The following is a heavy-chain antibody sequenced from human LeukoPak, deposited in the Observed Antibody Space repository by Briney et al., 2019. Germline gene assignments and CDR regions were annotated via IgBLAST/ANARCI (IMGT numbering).Heavy chain of an antibody. CDR3: AKDGTTSAFDI. J-gene: IGHJ3*02. V-gene: IGHV3-30*18. D-gene: IGHD4-17*01. CDR2: ISYDGSNK. CDR1: GFTFSSYG. Sequence: GGSLRLSCAASGFTFSSYGMHWVRQAPGKGLEWVAVISYDGSNKYYADSVKGRFTISRDNSKNTLYLQMNSLRAEDTAVYYCAKDGTTSAFDIWGQGTMVTVSS.